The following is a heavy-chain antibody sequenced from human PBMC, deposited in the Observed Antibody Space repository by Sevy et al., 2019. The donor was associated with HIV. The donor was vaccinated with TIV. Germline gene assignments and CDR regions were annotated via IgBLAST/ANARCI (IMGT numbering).Heavy chain of an antibody. Sequence: ASVKVSCKASGYTFTGYYMHWVRQAPGQGLEWMGWINPNSGGTNYAQKFQGRVTMTRDTSISTAYMELSRLRSDDTAVYYCARDNPQWELLRRVAYFFDYWGQGTLVTVSS. CDR2: INPNSGGT. J-gene: IGHJ4*02. D-gene: IGHD1-26*01. CDR3: ARDNPQWELLRRVAYFFDY. CDR1: GYTFTGYY. V-gene: IGHV1-2*02.